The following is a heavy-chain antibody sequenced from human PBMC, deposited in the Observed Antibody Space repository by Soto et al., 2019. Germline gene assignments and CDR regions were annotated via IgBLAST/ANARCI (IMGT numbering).Heavy chain of an antibody. CDR2: IYYSGST. D-gene: IGHD2-15*01. CDR1: GGSISSGGYY. Sequence: SETLSLTCTVSGGSISSGGYYWSWIRQHPGKGLEWIGYIYYSGSTYYNPSLKSRVTISVDTSKNQFSLKLSSVTAADTAVYYCARDRVVAASYYMDVWGKGTTVTVSS. J-gene: IGHJ6*03. V-gene: IGHV4-31*03. CDR3: ARDRVVAASYYMDV.